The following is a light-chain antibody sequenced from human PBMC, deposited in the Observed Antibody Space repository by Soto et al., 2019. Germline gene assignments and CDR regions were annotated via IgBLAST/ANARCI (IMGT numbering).Light chain of an antibody. CDR3: QQYHNWPPVT. Sequence: EIVMTQSPATLSVSPGESATLSCTASQSVCSNLAWYQHKPGQAPRLLLYTASTRATGIPARFSGSGSETEFTLTISGLQSEDVAVYYCQQYHNWPPVTFGQGTKLEIK. CDR2: TAS. J-gene: IGKJ2*01. V-gene: IGKV3-15*01. CDR1: QSVCSN.